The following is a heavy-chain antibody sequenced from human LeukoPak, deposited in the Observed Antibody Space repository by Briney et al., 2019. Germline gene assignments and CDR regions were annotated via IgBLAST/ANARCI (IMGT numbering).Heavy chain of an antibody. CDR3: AGRDGAGLIDY. V-gene: IGHV4-4*09. D-gene: IGHD4/OR15-4a*01. J-gene: IGHJ4*02. Sequence: SETLSLTCTVSGGSISSYYWGWIRQPPGKRLEWIGYISSSGITNYNPSLKSRVTISPDTSKNQFSLRLSSVTAADTAVYSCAGRDGAGLIDYWGQGALVTVSS. CDR1: GGSISSYY. CDR2: ISSSGIT.